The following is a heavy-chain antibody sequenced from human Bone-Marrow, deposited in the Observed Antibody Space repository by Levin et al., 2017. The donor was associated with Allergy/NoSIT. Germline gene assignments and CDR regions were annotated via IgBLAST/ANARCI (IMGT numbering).Heavy chain of an antibody. CDR1: GGSFSGYY. V-gene: IGHV4-34*01. J-gene: IGHJ4*02. Sequence: SETLSLTCAVYGGSFSGYYWSWIRQPPGKGLEWIGEINHSGSTNYNPSLKSRVTISVDTSKNQFSLKLSSVTAADTAVYYCARGYLDCGGDCYEYWGQGTLVTVSS. CDR3: ARGYLDCGGDCYEY. D-gene: IGHD2-21*01. CDR2: INHSGST.